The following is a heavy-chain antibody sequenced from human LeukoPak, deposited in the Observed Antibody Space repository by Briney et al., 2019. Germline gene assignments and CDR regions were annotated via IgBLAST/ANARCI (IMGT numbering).Heavy chain of an antibody. J-gene: IGHJ4*02. CDR1: GYTFTSYG. V-gene: IGHV1-18*01. D-gene: IGHD3-10*01. CDR2: ISAYNGNT. CDR3: ARMAGSGSYYKVPLDY. Sequence: ASVKVSCKASGYTFTSYGISWVRQAPGQGLEWMGWISAYNGNTNYAQKLQGRVTMTTDTSTSTAYMELRSLRSDDTAVYYCARMAGSGSYYKVPLDYWGQGTLVTVSS.